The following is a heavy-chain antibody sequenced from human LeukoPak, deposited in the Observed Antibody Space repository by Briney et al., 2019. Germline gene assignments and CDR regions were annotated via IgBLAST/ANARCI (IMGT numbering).Heavy chain of an antibody. CDR2: ISSSSSYI. V-gene: IGHV3-21*01. Sequence: GGSLRLSCAASGSTFSSYSMNWVRQAPGKGLEWVSSISSSSSYIYYADSVKGRFTISRDNAKNSLYLQMNSLRAEDTAVYYCARDLRAYCGGDCPFDYWGQGTLVTVSS. D-gene: IGHD2-21*01. CDR3: ARDLRAYCGGDCPFDY. J-gene: IGHJ4*02. CDR1: GSTFSSYS.